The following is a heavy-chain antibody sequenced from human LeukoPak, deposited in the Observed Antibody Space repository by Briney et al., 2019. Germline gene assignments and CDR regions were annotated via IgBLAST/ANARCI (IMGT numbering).Heavy chain of an antibody. J-gene: IGHJ4*02. Sequence: GGSLRLSCAVSGFTLSNYWMSWVRQAPGKGLEWVANIKQDGSETYYVDSVRGRFTFSRDNAENSVYLQMNSLRAEDTAIYYCVRQMVGASFDYWGQGTLVTVSS. D-gene: IGHD1-26*01. CDR2: IKQDGSET. CDR3: VRQMVGASFDY. V-gene: IGHV3-7*01. CDR1: GFTLSNYW.